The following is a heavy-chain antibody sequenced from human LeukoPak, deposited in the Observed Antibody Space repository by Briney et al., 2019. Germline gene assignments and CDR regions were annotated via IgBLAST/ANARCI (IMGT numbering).Heavy chain of an antibody. CDR3: AVKGGYNDWDAPCDY. J-gene: IGHJ4*02. CDR2: VNGDGSST. Sequence: GGSLRLSCAASGFTFSSYWMHWVRQAPGKGLVWVARVNGDGSSTSYADSVKGRFTISRDNAKKALYLQMNSLRADDTAVYYCAVKGGYNDWDAPCDYWGQGTLVTASS. V-gene: IGHV3-74*01. CDR1: GFTFSSYW. D-gene: IGHD5-12*01.